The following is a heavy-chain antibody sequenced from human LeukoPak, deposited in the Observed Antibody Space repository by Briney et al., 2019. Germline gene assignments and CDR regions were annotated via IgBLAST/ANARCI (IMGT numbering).Heavy chain of an antibody. J-gene: IGHJ4*02. CDR3: ARTFYSDSSGWNDY. D-gene: IGHD3-22*01. Sequence: GGSLRLSCAASGFPFSNAWMSWVRQAPGKGLEWVGRIKSKTDGGTTDYAAPVKGRFTISRDNSKNTLYLQMNSLRAEDTAIYYCARTFYSDSSGWNDYWGQGTLVSVSS. CDR1: GFPFSNAW. CDR2: IKSKTDGGTT. V-gene: IGHV3-15*01.